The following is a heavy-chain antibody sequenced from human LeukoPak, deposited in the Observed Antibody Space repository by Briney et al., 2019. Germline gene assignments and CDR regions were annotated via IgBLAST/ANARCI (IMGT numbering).Heavy chain of an antibody. J-gene: IGHJ4*02. D-gene: IGHD2-15*01. CDR2: IIPIFGTA. CDR1: GGTFSSYA. V-gene: IGHV1-69*05. Sequence: SVKVSXKASGGTFSSYAISWVRQAPGQGLEWMGGIIPIFGTANYAQKFQGRVTITTDESTSTAYMELSSLRSEDTAVYYCATSGGYCSGGSCYGYWGQRTLVTVSS. CDR3: ATSGGYCSGGSCYGY.